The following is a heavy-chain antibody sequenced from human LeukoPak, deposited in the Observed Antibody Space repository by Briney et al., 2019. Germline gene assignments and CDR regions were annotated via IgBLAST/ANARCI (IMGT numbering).Heavy chain of an antibody. CDR3: AREKEDSSSGFFD. V-gene: IGHV4-61*01. Sequence: PSEALSLTCTVSGGSVSSGCYNGCWIRQPPERGLGWMVYYYYSGSTRYNPSFKSQVTISVDTSKNQFSLKLSAVTAADTAVYYGAREKEDSSSGFFDWGQGTMVTVSS. J-gene: IGHJ4*02. CDR1: GGSVSSGCYN. D-gene: IGHD6-13*01. CDR2: YYYSGST.